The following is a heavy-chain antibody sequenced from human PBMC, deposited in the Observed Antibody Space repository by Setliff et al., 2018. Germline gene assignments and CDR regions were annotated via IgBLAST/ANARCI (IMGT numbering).Heavy chain of an antibody. CDR1: GGSFSGYF. V-gene: IGHV4-34*01. CDR3: ARGRYNFLSGYYTPYYFDY. J-gene: IGHJ4*02. CDR2: INDRGST. D-gene: IGHD3-3*01. Sequence: PSETLSLTCAVYGGSFSGYFWSWIRQSPGRGLEWIGEINDRGSTHYNPSLKSRVTISVDTSKNQFSLKLTSVTAADMGVFYCARGRYNFLSGYYTPYYFDYWGQGTLVTVSS.